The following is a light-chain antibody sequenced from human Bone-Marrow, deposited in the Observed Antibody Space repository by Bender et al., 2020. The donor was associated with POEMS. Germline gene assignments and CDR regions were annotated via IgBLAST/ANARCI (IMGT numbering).Light chain of an antibody. CDR1: SSDVGGNNYVY. CDR3: CSYAGYYTPFV. Sequence: QSALAQPASVSGSPGQSITISCTATSSDVGGNNYVYVSWYQQHPGKAPKLLIYGNTNRPSGVPDRFSGSKSGTSASLAITGLQAEDEADYYCCSYAGYYTPFVFGTGTKVTVL. V-gene: IGLV2-11*01. J-gene: IGLJ1*01. CDR2: GNT.